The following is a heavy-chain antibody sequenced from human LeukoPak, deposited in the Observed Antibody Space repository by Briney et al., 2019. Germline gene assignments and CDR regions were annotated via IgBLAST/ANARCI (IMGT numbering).Heavy chain of an antibody. J-gene: IGHJ6*03. CDR2: INHSGST. Sequence: SETLSLTCAVYGGSFSGYYWSWIRQPPGKGLEWIGEINHSGSTNYNPSLKSRVTISVDTSKNQFSLKLSSVTAADTAVYYCARGANYDISTGYEFYYYYYMDVWGKGTTVTVSS. D-gene: IGHD3-9*01. V-gene: IGHV4-34*01. CDR3: ARGANYDISTGYEFYYYYYMDV. CDR1: GGSFSGYY.